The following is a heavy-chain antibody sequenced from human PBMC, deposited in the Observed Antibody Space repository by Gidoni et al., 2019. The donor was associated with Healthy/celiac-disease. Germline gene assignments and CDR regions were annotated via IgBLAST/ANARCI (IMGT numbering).Heavy chain of an antibody. J-gene: IGHJ6*02. V-gene: IGHV5-51*01. CDR1: GYSLTSYW. D-gene: IGHD1-26*01. CDR2: IYPGDSDT. Sequence: EVQLVQSGAEVKKPGESLQISCKCSGYSLTSYWLGWVRQMPGKGLEWMGIIYPGDSDTRYSPSFQGQVTISADKSISTAYLQWSSLKASDTAMYYCARRKGWADYYYYGMDVWGQGTTVTVSS. CDR3: ARRKGWADYYYYGMDV.